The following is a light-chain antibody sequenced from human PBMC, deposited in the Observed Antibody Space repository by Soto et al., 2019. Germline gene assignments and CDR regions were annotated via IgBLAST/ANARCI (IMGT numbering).Light chain of an antibody. CDR1: QTISDW. Sequence: DIQMTQSPSTLSASIGDRVTLTCRASQTISDWLAWYQQKPGKAPTLLISVASTLQSGVPPRFSGSGSGTEFTLTISSLQPDDSATYYCQHYSGYYWTFGQGTKVDIK. CDR2: VAS. CDR3: QHYSGYYWT. J-gene: IGKJ1*01. V-gene: IGKV1-5*01.